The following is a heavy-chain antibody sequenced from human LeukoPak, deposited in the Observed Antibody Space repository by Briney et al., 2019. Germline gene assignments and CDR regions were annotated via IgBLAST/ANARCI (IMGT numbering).Heavy chain of an antibody. J-gene: IGHJ5*02. CDR1: GFTFSNYA. D-gene: IGHD6-19*01. CDR2: ISYDGSNK. Sequence: PGRSLRLSCAASGFTFSNYAMHWVRQAPGKGLEWMAIISYDGSNKDCADSVKGRFTISRDNAKNTLYLQMNSLRAEDTAVYYCARDGPSSGWLQNWFDPWGQGTLVTVSS. CDR3: ARDGPSSGWLQNWFDP. V-gene: IGHV3-30-3*01.